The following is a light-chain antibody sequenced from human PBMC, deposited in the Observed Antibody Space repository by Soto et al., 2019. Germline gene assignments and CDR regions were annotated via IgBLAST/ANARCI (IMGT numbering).Light chain of an antibody. CDR2: GAS. J-gene: IGKJ1*01. CDR1: QTVTNNY. CDR3: QHYGSSPRP. V-gene: IGKV3-20*01. Sequence: EIVLTQSPGTLSLSPGESATLSCRASQTVTNNYLARYQQKPGQAPRLLIYGASSRAIDIPRTFTGSESGADFTLTTSRLEPEDFAVYYCQHYGSSPRPFGQGTKVDIK.